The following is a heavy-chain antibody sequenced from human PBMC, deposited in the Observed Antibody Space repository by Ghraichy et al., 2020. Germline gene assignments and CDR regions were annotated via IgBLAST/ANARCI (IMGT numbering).Heavy chain of an antibody. V-gene: IGHV3-53*04. Sequence: GGSLRLSCAASGFTVSSNYMSWVRQAPGKGLEWVSVIYSGGSTYYADSVKGRFTISRHNSKNTLYLQMNSLRAEDTAMYYCARGMGRNIAVAGSFDYWGQGTLVTVSS. D-gene: IGHD6-19*01. CDR1: GFTVSSNY. J-gene: IGHJ4*02. CDR3: ARGMGRNIAVAGSFDY. CDR2: IYSGGST.